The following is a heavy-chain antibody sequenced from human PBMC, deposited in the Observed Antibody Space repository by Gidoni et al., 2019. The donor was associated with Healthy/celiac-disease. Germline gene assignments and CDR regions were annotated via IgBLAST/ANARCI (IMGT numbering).Heavy chain of an antibody. CDR3: ARFEYSSGWYGGYYFDY. J-gene: IGHJ4*02. D-gene: IGHD6-19*01. CDR2: IYPGDSDT. V-gene: IGHV5-51*03. Sequence: EVQLVQSGPEVKKPGESLKISCTGSGFSFTSYWIGWVRQMPGKGLEWMGIIYPGDSDTSYSPSFQGQVTISADKSISTAYLQWSSLKASDTAMYYCARFEYSSGWYGGYYFDYWGQGTLVTVSS. CDR1: GFSFTSYW.